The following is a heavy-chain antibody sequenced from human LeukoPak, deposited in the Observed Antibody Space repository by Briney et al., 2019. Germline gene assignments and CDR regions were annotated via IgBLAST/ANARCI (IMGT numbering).Heavy chain of an antibody. V-gene: IGHV1-2*02. CDR2: INPNSGGT. Sequence: ASVKVSCKASGYTFTGYYMHWVRQAPGQGLEWMGWINPNSGGTNYAQKLQGRVTMTTDTSTSTAYMELRSLRSDDTAVYYCARVVDYYDSSGYLGDAFDIWGQGTMVTVSS. D-gene: IGHD3-22*01. CDR1: GYTFTGYY. CDR3: ARVVDYYDSSGYLGDAFDI. J-gene: IGHJ3*02.